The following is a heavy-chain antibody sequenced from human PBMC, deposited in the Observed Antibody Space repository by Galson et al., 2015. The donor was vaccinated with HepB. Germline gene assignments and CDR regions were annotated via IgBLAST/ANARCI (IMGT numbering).Heavy chain of an antibody. J-gene: IGHJ5*02. CDR1: GYTLTELY. V-gene: IGHV1-24*01. CDR2: FDPEDGET. D-gene: IGHD6-19*01. Sequence: SVKVSCKVSGYTLTELYMHWVRQAPGKGLEWMGGFDPEDGETVYAQKFQGRVTMTEDTSTDTAYMELSSLRSEDTAVYYCATIYSSGWSRGNNWFDPWGQGTLVTVSS. CDR3: ATIYSSGWSRGNNWFDP.